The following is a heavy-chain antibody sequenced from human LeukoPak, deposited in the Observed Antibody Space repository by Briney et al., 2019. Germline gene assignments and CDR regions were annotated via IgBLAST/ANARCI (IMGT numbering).Heavy chain of an antibody. CDR1: GFTFSSYA. V-gene: IGHV3-23*01. D-gene: IGHD3-22*01. Sequence: GGSLRLSCAASGFTFSSYAMSWVRQAPGKGLEWVSGISGSGDNTYYADSVKGRFTISRDNSKNTLYVQVNSLGTEDTAAYYCAKGSYYDSSGSFYSDYWGQGTLVTVSS. CDR2: ISGSGDNT. CDR3: AKGSYYDSSGSFYSDY. J-gene: IGHJ4*02.